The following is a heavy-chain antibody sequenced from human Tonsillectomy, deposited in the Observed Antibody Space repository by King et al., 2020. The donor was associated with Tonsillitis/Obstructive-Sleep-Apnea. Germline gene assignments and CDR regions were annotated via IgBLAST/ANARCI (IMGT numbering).Heavy chain of an antibody. CDR2: IYYSGST. Sequence: QLQESGPGLVKPSETLSLTCTVSGGSISSSSYYWGWIRQPPGKGLEWIGSIYYSGSTYHNPSLKSRVTISADTSKNQFSLKLNSVTAADTAVYYCARHRGYCRSTSCKYNWFDPWGQGTLVTVSS. D-gene: IGHD2-2*01. CDR1: GGSISSSSYY. V-gene: IGHV4-39*01. J-gene: IGHJ5*02. CDR3: ARHRGYCRSTSCKYNWFDP.